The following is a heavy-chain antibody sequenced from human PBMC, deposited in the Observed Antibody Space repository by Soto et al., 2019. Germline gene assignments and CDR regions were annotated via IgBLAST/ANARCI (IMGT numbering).Heavy chain of an antibody. Sequence: GGSLRLSCAASGFTFSSYEMNWVRQAPGKGLEWVSYISSSGSTIYYADSVKGRFTISRDNAKNSLYLQMNSLRAEDTAVYYCARASRGRGAFDIWGQGTMVTVSS. V-gene: IGHV3-48*03. CDR2: ISSSGSTI. CDR3: ARASRGRGAFDI. J-gene: IGHJ3*02. CDR1: GFTFSSYE. D-gene: IGHD3-16*01.